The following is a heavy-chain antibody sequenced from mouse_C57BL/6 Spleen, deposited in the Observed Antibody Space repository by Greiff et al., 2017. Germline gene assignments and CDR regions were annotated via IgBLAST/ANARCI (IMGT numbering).Heavy chain of an antibody. J-gene: IGHJ1*03. D-gene: IGHD3-3*01. V-gene: IGHV1-50*01. CDR1: GYTFTSYW. CDR3: ARRGRSYFDV. CDR2: IDPSDSYT. Sequence: QVQLKQPGAELVKPGASVKLSCKASGYTFTSYWMQWVKQRPGQGLEWIGEIDPSDSYTNYNQKFKGKATLTVDTSSSTAYMQLSSLTSEDSAVYYCARRGRSYFDVWGTGTTVTVSS.